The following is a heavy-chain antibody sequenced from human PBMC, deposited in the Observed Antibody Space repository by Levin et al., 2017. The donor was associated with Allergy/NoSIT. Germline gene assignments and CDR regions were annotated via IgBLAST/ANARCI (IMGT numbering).Heavy chain of an antibody. CDR3: ARKSPLDCSSGSCYFAFDI. V-gene: IGHV4-4*02. CDR1: AGSISSTNW. CDR2: IFHDGDT. D-gene: IGHD2-15*01. Sequence: PGGSLRLSCAVSAGSISSTNWWSWVRQPPGKGLEWIGDIFHDGDTDYNPSLKSRVTISLYKSQNRFSLNLSSVTAADTAVYYCARKSPLDCSSGSCYFAFDIWGQGTMVTVSS. J-gene: IGHJ3*02.